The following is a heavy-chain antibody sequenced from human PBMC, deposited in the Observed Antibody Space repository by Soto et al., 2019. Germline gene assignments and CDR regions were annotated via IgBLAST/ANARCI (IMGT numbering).Heavy chain of an antibody. D-gene: IGHD1-1*01. J-gene: IGHJ4*02. CDR1: GFTFSSYG. V-gene: IGHV3-33*01. Sequence: GGSLRLSLAASGFTFSSYGMHWVRQAPGKGLEWVAVIWYDGSNKYYADSVKGRFTISRDNSKNTLYLQMNSLRAEATVVYYCASAWDDAPAATGGLARWGRGTVLPSSS. CDR2: IWYDGSNK. CDR3: ASAWDDAPAATGGLAR.